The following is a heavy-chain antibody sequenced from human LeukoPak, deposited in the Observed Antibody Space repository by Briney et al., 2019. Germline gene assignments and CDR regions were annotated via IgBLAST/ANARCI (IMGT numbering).Heavy chain of an antibody. CDR2: IFYSGTT. CDR1: VGSISSTNHY. CDR3: ARAMVRGVEFDY. J-gene: IGHJ4*02. D-gene: IGHD3-10*01. Sequence: SETLSLTCTVSVGSISSTNHYWGWIRQPPGKGLEWIGSIFYSGTTYYNPSLKSRVTISVDTSKNQFSLKLFSVTAADTAVYYCARAMVRGVEFDYWGQGTLVTVSS. V-gene: IGHV4-39*01.